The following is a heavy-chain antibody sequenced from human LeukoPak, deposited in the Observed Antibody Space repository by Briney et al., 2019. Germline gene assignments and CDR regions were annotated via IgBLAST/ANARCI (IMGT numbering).Heavy chain of an antibody. V-gene: IGHV4-34*01. J-gene: IGHJ4*02. Sequence: SETLSLTCAVYGGAFSGYYWSWIRQPPGKGLEWIGEINHSGSTNYNPSHRSRVTISVDTSKNQFPLKLSSVTAADTAVYYCARISELMTTVTYFDYWGQGTLVTVSS. D-gene: IGHD4-17*01. CDR2: INHSGST. CDR3: ARISELMTTVTYFDY. CDR1: GGAFSGYY.